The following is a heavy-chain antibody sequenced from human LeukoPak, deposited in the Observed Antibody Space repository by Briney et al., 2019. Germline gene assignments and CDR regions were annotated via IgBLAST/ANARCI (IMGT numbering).Heavy chain of an antibody. CDR2: TYYRSTWYN. D-gene: IGHD2-2*01. Sequence: SQTLLLTCAISGDSVSSNSVTWNWIRQSPSRGLEWLGRTYYRSTWYNDYAVSVRGRITVNPNTSKNQFSLHLNSVTPEDTAVYYCARRLTQYDCFDPWGQGILVTVSS. J-gene: IGHJ5*02. CDR1: GDSVSSNSVT. CDR3: ARRLTQYDCFDP. V-gene: IGHV6-1*01.